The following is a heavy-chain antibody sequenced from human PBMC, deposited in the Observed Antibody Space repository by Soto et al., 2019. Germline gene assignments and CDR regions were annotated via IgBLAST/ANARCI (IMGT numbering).Heavy chain of an antibody. CDR2: TSGSGGST. CDR3: SKVPMARYFDWLLPFDY. J-gene: IGHJ4*02. D-gene: IGHD3-9*01. V-gene: IGHV3-23*01. Sequence: GGSLRLSCAASGFTFSSYAMSWVRQAPGKGLEWVSATSGSGGSTYYADSVKGRFTISRDNSKNTLYLQMNSLRAEDKAVYYCSKVPMARYFDWLLPFDYWGQGTLVTVSS. CDR1: GFTFSSYA.